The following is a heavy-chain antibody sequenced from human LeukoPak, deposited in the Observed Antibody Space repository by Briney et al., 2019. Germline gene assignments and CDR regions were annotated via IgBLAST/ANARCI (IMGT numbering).Heavy chain of an antibody. D-gene: IGHD2-15*01. Sequence: PGGSLRLSCAASGFTFSNYGMHWVRQAPGKGLEWVATILYDGSYKYYADSVKGRFTISKDNSKNTLYLQMNSLRAEDTAVYYCAKDDRGYCSGGSCYPDYWGQGTLVTVST. J-gene: IGHJ4*02. CDR1: GFTFSNYG. CDR3: AKDDRGYCSGGSCYPDY. CDR2: ILYDGSYK. V-gene: IGHV3-30*18.